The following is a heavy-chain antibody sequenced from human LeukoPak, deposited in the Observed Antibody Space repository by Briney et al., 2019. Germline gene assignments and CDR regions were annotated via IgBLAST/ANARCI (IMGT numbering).Heavy chain of an antibody. CDR1: GYTFTGYY. CDR3: ARDTRYSSGWYPLYYYYYYYMDV. J-gene: IGHJ6*03. Sequence: ASVKVSCKASGYTFTGYYMHWVRQAPGQGLEWMGWINPNSGGTNYAQKFQGRVTMTRDTSISTAYMELSRLRSDDTAVYYCARDTRYSSGWYPLYYYYYYYMDVWGKGTTVTISS. D-gene: IGHD6-19*01. V-gene: IGHV1-2*02. CDR2: INPNSGGT.